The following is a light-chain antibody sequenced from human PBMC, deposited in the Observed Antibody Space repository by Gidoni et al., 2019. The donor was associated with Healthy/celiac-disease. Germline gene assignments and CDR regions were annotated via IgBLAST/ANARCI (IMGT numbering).Light chain of an antibody. CDR2: DVS. CDR1: SSDVGGYNY. Sequence: QSALTQPASVSGSPGQSITISCTGPSSDVGGYNYVSWYQQHPGKAPKLMIYDVSNRPSGVSNRFSGSKSGNTASLTISGLQAEDEADYYCSSYPSSSTLCFGGGTKLTVL. CDR3: SSYPSSSTLC. J-gene: IGLJ2*01. V-gene: IGLV2-14*03.